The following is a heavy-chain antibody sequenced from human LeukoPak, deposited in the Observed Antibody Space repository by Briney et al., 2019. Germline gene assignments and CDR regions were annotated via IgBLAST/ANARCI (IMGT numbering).Heavy chain of an antibody. J-gene: IGHJ5*02. CDR3: ARDGSGTYYNWFDP. CDR1: GGSISSYY. D-gene: IGHD1-1*01. V-gene: IGHV4-59*01. Sequence: SETLSLTCTVSGGSISSYYWSWIRQPPGKGLEWIGYIYYSGSTNYNPSLKSRVTISVDTSKNQFSLKLSSVTAADTAVYYCARDGSGTYYNWFDPWGQGTLVTVSS. CDR2: IYYSGST.